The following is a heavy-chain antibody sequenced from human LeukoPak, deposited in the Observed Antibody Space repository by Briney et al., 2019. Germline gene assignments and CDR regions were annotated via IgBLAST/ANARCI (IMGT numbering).Heavy chain of an antibody. V-gene: IGHV3-48*03. J-gene: IGHJ4*02. CDR2: ISSSGSTI. CDR3: GTKTLFDY. Sequence: GGSLRLSCAASGLTVSIHGMNWVRQAPGQGLEWVSYISSSGSTIYYADSVKGRFTISRDNAKNSVYLQMNSLRAEDTAIYYCGTKTLFDYWGQGTLVTVSS. CDR1: GLTVSIHG.